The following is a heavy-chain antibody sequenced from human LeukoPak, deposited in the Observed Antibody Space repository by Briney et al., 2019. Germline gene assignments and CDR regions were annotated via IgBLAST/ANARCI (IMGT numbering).Heavy chain of an antibody. CDR2: ISSSGTT. Sequence: GGSLRLSCAASGFTFSSYSMNWVRQAPGKGLEWGSFISSSGTTYYADSVKGRFTISRDNAKSSVYLQLNSLRGEDTAVYYCARGSMIIVADWYFDLWGRGTLVTVSS. J-gene: IGHJ2*01. D-gene: IGHD3-22*01. CDR3: ARGSMIIVADWYFDL. V-gene: IGHV3-48*01. CDR1: GFTFSSYS.